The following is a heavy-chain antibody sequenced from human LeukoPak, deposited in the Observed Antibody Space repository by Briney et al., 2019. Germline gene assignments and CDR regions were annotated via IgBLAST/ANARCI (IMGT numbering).Heavy chain of an antibody. CDR2: IYTSGST. J-gene: IGHJ4*02. D-gene: IGHD2-2*01. CDR1: GGSISSYY. CDR3: ARDALYCSSTSCYVKAVDY. V-gene: IGHV4-4*07. Sequence: SETLSLTCTISGGSISSYYWSWIRQPAGKGLEWIGRIYTSGSTSYNPSPKSRVTMSVDTSKNQFSLKLSSVTAADTAVYYCARDALYCSSTSCYVKAVDYWGQGTLVTVSS.